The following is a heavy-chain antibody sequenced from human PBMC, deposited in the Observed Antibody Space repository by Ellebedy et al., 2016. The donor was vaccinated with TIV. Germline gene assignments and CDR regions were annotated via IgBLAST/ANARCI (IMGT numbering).Heavy chain of an antibody. J-gene: IGHJ6*02. CDR1: GFTFNSYA. CDR2: ISGDGGEK. V-gene: IGHV3-30*07. CDR3: AKDLGDGYNLNYYGMDV. Sequence: GESLKISXAASGFTFNSYAMHWVRQAPGKGLEWVSSISGDGGEKYDADSVKGRFIISRDNSNNMLYLQMNSLRAEDTAVYYCAKDLGDGYNLNYYGMDVWGQGTTVTVSS. D-gene: IGHD5-24*01.